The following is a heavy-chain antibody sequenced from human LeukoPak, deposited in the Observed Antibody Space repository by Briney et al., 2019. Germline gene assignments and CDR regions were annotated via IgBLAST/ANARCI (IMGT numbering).Heavy chain of an antibody. Sequence: PGGSLRLSCAASGFTFSSYSMNWVRQAPGQGLEWVSYISSSSSIIYYADSVKGRFTISRDNVKNSLYLQMNSLRAEDTAVYYCARDPGGYFDYWGQGTLVTVSS. CDR2: ISSSSSII. CDR1: GFTFSSYS. D-gene: IGHD3-10*01. V-gene: IGHV3-48*01. CDR3: ARDPGGYFDY. J-gene: IGHJ4*02.